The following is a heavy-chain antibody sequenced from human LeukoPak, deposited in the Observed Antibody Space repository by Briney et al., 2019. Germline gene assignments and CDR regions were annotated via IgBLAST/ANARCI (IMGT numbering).Heavy chain of an antibody. CDR2: INHSGST. V-gene: IGHV4-34*01. J-gene: IGHJ2*01. CDR1: GGSFSGYY. D-gene: IGHD2-2*02. Sequence: SETLSLTCAVYGGSFSGYYWSWIRQPPGKGLEWIGEINHSGSTNYNPSLKSRVTISVDTSKNQFSLKLSSVTAADTAVYYCARHQLLYWYFDLWGRGTLVTVSS. CDR3: ARHQLLYWYFDL.